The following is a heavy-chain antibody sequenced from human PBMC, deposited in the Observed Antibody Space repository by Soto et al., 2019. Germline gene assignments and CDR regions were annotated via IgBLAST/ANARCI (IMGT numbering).Heavy chain of an antibody. J-gene: IGHJ1*01. V-gene: IGHV4-34*01. D-gene: IGHD3-22*01. CDR2: INHSGNT. Sequence: SETLSLTCAVYCGSFSGYLWTWIRQPPEKWLEWIGEINHSGNTNYSPSLKRRVTISLDTSKNQFSLKLSSVTAADTAVYYCARGLRDSSGYYHVHYFQHWGQGTLVTVSS. CDR3: ARGLRDSSGYYHVHYFQH. CDR1: CGSFSGYL.